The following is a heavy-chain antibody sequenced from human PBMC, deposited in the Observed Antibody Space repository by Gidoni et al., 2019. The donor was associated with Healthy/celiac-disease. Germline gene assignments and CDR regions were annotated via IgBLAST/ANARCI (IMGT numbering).Heavy chain of an antibody. D-gene: IGHD3-22*01. Sequence: EVQLVESGGGLVKPGGSLRLSCAASGFTFRNAWMSWVRQAPGKGLEWVGRIKSKTDGGTTDYAAPVKGRFTISRDDSKNTLYLQMNSLKTEDTAVYYCTGSTYYYDSSGADAFDIWGQGTMVTVSS. CDR2: IKSKTDGGTT. J-gene: IGHJ3*02. V-gene: IGHV3-15*01. CDR3: TGSTYYYDSSGADAFDI. CDR1: GFTFRNAW.